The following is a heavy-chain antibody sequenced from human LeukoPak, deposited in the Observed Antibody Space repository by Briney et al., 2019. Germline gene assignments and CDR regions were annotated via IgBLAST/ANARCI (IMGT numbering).Heavy chain of an antibody. CDR3: ARDGYEYLDY. J-gene: IGHJ4*02. CDR1: GASIRNYY. Sequence: SETLSLTCAVSGASIRNYYWSWIRQPPGKGLEWIAYISNTGSPSYNSSLKSRATMSVDTSKNQLSLKLTSVTAADTAIYYCARDGYEYLDYWGQGTLVTVSS. V-gene: IGHV4-59*12. D-gene: IGHD5-12*01. CDR2: ISNTGSP.